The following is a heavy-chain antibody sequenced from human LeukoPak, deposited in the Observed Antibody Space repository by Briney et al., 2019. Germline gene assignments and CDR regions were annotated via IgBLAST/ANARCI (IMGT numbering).Heavy chain of an antibody. CDR3: TRDHWNTFDY. CDR2: IRSNIYGGTT. CDR1: GLRFGDYD. Sequence: PGGSLRLSCRTSGLRFGDYDMSWVRRAPGKGLEWVTFIRSNIYGGTTEYAASVRGRFTISRDDSESSVYLQMNSLKTEDTAVYYCTRDHWNTFDYWGQGTLVTVSS. J-gene: IGHJ4*02. V-gene: IGHV3-49*04. D-gene: IGHD1/OR15-1a*01.